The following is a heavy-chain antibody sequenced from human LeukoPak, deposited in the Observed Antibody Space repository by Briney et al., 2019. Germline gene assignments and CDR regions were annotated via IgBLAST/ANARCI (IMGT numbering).Heavy chain of an antibody. J-gene: IGHJ4*02. CDR1: GFTFSSYA. CDR3: ARYYGSWSYPTYYFDY. D-gene: IGHD3-10*01. CDR2: ISGSGGST. Sequence: GGSLRLSCAASGFTFSSYAMSWVRQAPGKGLEWVSAISGSGGSTYYADSVKGRFTISRDNSKNTLYLQMNSLRAEDTAVYYCARYYGSWSYPTYYFDYWGQGTLVTVSS. V-gene: IGHV3-23*01.